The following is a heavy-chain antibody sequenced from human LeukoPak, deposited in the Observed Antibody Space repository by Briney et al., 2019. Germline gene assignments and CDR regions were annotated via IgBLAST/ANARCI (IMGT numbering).Heavy chain of an antibody. D-gene: IGHD2-2*01. CDR1: GFTFSSYG. Sequence: PGGSLRLSCAASGFTFSSYGMHWVRQAPGKGLEWVAFIRYDGSNKYYADSVKGRFTISRDNSKNTLYLQMNSLRAEDTAVYYCARDNCSSTSCHQYYFDYWGQGTLVTVSS. J-gene: IGHJ4*02. V-gene: IGHV3-30*02. CDR3: ARDNCSSTSCHQYYFDY. CDR2: IRYDGSNK.